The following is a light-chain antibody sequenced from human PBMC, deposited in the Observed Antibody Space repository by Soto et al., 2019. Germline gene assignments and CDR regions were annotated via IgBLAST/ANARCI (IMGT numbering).Light chain of an antibody. V-gene: IGKV1-33*01. CDR1: HYINTY. CDR3: HQYDTVPYD. J-gene: IGKJ3*01. CDR2: DAS. Sequence: DIQLTQSPSSLSASVGDRVTITFQSSHYINTYLHWYQKKLGKAPKLRIYDASNLETGVPSRFSGSGSGTEFTFTITSLQPEDIATYYCHQYDTVPYDFGPGTKVDIK.